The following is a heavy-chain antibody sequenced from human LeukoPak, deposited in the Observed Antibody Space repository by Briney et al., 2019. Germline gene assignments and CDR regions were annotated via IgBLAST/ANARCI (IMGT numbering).Heavy chain of an antibody. CDR2: LSGSGDIT. CDR1: RFTFSSYA. CDR3: AKEPLYYY. D-gene: IGHD2-21*01. J-gene: IGHJ4*02. Sequence: QTGGSLRLSCAASRFTFSSYAMSWVRQAPGKGLEWVSGLSGSGDITYYADSVKGRFTISRDNSKNTLYLQMNSLRAEDTAIYYCAKEPLYYYWGPGTLVTVSS. V-gene: IGHV3-23*01.